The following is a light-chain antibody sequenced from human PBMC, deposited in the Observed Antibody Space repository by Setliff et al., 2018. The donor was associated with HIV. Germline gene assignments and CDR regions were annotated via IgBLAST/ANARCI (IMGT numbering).Light chain of an antibody. CDR1: SSDVGSYDF. CDR2: DVS. CDR3: ASYRPNDLGV. J-gene: IGLJ1*01. V-gene: IGLV2-14*03. Sequence: QSVLIQPASVSGSPGQSVTVSCTGTSSDVGSYDFVSWYQQLPGKAPTLLIYDVSDRPSGVSHRFSGSKSGNTASLTISGLQSEDEADYYCASYRPNDLGVFGTGTKVTVL.